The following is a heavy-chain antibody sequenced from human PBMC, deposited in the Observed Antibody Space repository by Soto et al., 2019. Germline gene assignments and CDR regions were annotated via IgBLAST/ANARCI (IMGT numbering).Heavy chain of an antibody. CDR3: ARGTPSPLIVRSSRGPWFDP. D-gene: IGHD2-15*01. J-gene: IGHJ5*02. CDR1: GGSISSYY. Sequence: PSETLSLTCTVSGGSISSYYWSWIRQPPGKGLEWIGYMYYGGRTNYNPSLKSRVTISVDTSKMQVSLKLGSVTAADTAVYFCARGTPSPLIVRSSRGPWFDPWGQGTMVTVSS. CDR2: MYYGGRT. V-gene: IGHV4-59*08.